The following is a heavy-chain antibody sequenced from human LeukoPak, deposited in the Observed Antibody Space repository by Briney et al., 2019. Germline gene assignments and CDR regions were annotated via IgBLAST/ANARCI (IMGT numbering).Heavy chain of an antibody. Sequence: PGGSLRLSCAASGFTFSDHAMHWVRQATGKGLEWVSAVGIAADTFYPGSVKGRFTISRENAKNSLYLQMNSLRAEDTAVYYCARERIYFGSGRDLTDARLFYYYGMDIWGQGTTVTVSS. V-gene: IGHV3-13*01. CDR3: ARERIYFGSGRDLTDARLFYYYGMDI. D-gene: IGHD3-10*01. CDR1: GFTFSDHA. CDR2: VGIAADT. J-gene: IGHJ6*02.